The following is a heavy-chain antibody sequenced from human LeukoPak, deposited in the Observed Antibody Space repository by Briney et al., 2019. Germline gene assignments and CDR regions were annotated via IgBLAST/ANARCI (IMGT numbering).Heavy chain of an antibody. J-gene: IGHJ4*02. CDR1: GGSFSGYY. CDR3: ARVTRRRIAAAAPLPSSYFDY. Sequence: SETLSLTCAVYGGSFSGYYWSWIRQPPGKGLEWIGEINHSGSTNYNPSLKSRVTISVDTSKNQFSLKLSSVTAADTAVYYCARVTRRRIAAAAPLPSSYFDYWGQGTLVTVSS. D-gene: IGHD6-13*01. CDR2: INHSGST. V-gene: IGHV4-34*01.